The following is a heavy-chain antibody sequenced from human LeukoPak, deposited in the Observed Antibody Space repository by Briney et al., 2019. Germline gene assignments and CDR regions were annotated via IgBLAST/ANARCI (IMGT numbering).Heavy chain of an antibody. D-gene: IGHD3-10*01. CDR3: ARIPVGGTMVRGVRD. V-gene: IGHV4-4*02. CDR1: GGSISSSNW. Sequence: SGTLSLTCAVSGGSISSSNWWSWVRQPPGKGLEWIGEIYHSGSTNYNPSLKSRVTISVDKSKNQFSLRLSSVTAADTAVYYCARIPVGGTMVRGVRDWGQGTLVTVSS. J-gene: IGHJ4*02. CDR2: IYHSGST.